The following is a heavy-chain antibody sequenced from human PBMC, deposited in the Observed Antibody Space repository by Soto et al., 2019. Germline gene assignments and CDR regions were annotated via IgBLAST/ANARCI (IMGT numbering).Heavy chain of an antibody. D-gene: IGHD6-6*01. CDR3: ARTSRFDY. J-gene: IGHJ4*02. Sequence: QVQLQQWGAGLLKPSETLSLTCAVYGGSFSSYYWSWIRQPPGKGLEWIGEINHSGSTNYNPSLKSRVTISVDTSKSHFSLKLSSVTAADTAVYYCARTSRFDYWGQGTLVTVSS. CDR1: GGSFSSYY. CDR2: INHSGST. V-gene: IGHV4-34*01.